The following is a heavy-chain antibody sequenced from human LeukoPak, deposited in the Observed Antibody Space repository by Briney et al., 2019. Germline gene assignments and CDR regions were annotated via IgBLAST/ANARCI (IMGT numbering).Heavy chain of an antibody. Sequence: QPGGSLRLPCAASEFTFSIYAMSWVRQAPGRGLEWVASITSTGESTWYAGSVKGRFTISRDNSKYTVYLQMNSLRAEDTAIYYCAKDRPNYFGTNGHYYRRDGDFWGQGTLVTVSS. CDR1: EFTFSIYA. CDR3: AKDRPNYFGTNGHYYRRDGDF. CDR2: ITSTGEST. V-gene: IGHV3-23*01. D-gene: IGHD3-22*01. J-gene: IGHJ4*02.